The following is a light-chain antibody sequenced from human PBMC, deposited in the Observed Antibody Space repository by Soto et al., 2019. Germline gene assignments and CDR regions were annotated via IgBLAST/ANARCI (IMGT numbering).Light chain of an antibody. CDR1: QSVSSY. CDR2: DAS. V-gene: IGKV3-11*01. J-gene: IGKJ4*01. CDR3: QQRSNWPPLT. Sequence: EIVLTQSPATLSLSPGERATLSCRASQSVSSYLAWYQQKPGQTPRLLIYDASSRATGIPARFSGSGSGTDFTLTISSLEPEDFAVYYGQQRSNWPPLTFGGGTKVEIK.